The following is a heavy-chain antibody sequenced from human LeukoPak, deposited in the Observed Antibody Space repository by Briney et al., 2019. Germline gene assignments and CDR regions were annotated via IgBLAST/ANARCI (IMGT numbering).Heavy chain of an antibody. CDR2: ISGSGGST. D-gene: IGHD2-2*01. CDR1: GFTFSSYA. Sequence: GGSLRLSCAASGFTFSSYAMSWVRQAPGEGLGWVSAISGSGGSTYYADSVKGRFTISRDNSKSTLYLQMNSLRAEDTAVYYCANPFSTPRSNYYIDVWGKGTTVTVSS. CDR3: ANPFSTPRSNYYIDV. J-gene: IGHJ6*03. V-gene: IGHV3-23*01.